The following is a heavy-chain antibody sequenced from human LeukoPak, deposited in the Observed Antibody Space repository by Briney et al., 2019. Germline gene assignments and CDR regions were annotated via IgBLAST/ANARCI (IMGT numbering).Heavy chain of an antibody. J-gene: IGHJ5*02. Sequence: GESLKISCKTPGYSFNNYWIGWVRQMPGKGLEWMGIIYPGDSETRYSPSFQGQVTISADKSISTAYLQWSSLTASDTAMYYCARHSSSWPRSNNWFDPWGQGTLVTVSS. D-gene: IGHD6-13*01. V-gene: IGHV5-51*01. CDR2: IYPGDSET. CDR3: ARHSSSWPRSNNWFDP. CDR1: GYSFNNYW.